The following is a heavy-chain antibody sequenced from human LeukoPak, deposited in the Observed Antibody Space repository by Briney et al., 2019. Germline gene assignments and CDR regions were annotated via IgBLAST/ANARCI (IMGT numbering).Heavy chain of an antibody. CDR3: AKDDGWVQYAN. CDR1: GFTVSSNY. D-gene: IGHD5-24*01. V-gene: IGHV3-23*01. J-gene: IGHJ4*02. Sequence: PGGSLRLSCAASGFTVSSNYMSWVRQAPGKGLEWVSCISSSGGSTYYADSAKGRFTISGDNSKNTLYLQMNSLRAEDTAVYYCAKDDGWVQYANWGQGTLVTVSS. CDR2: ISSSGGST.